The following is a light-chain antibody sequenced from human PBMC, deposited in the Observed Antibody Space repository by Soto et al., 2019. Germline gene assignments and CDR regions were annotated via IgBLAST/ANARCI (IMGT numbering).Light chain of an antibody. CDR1: QDISNY. CDR3: QQYDNLLFT. CDR2: DAS. V-gene: IGKV1-33*01. Sequence: DIPMTQSPSSLSASVGDRVTITCQASQDISNYLNWYQQKPGKAPKLLIYDASNLKTGVPSRFSGSGSGTDFTFTISSLQPEDIATYYCQQYDNLLFTFGPGTKVDVK. J-gene: IGKJ3*01.